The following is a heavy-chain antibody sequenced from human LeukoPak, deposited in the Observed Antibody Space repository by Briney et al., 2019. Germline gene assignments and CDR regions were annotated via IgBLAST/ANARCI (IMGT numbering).Heavy chain of an antibody. J-gene: IGHJ3*02. CDR3: ARDRRLLKAFDI. V-gene: IGHV3-11*01. Sequence: GGSLRLSCAASGFTFSDYYMSWIRQAPGKGLEWVSYINSSGSTIYYADSVKGRFTISRDNAKNSLYLQMNSLRAEDTAVYYCARDRRLLKAFDIWGQGTMVTVSS. CDR1: GFTFSDYY. CDR2: INSSGSTI.